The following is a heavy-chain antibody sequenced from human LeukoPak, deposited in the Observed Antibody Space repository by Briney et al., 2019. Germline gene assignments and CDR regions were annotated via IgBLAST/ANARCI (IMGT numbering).Heavy chain of an antibody. CDR3: AALWEGGY. D-gene: IGHD3-16*01. V-gene: IGHV3-7*01. CDR2: IKQDGSQE. J-gene: IGHJ4*02. CDR1: GLTFSSYW. Sequence: PGGSLTLSCAASGLTFSSYWMSWVRQAPGKGLEWVADIKQDGSQEYYVDSVKGRFTISRDNAKNSLFLQMNSLRAEDTAVYYCAALWEGGYWGQGTLVTVSS.